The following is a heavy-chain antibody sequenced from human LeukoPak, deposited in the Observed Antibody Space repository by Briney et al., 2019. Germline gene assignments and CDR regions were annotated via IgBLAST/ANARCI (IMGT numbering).Heavy chain of an antibody. Sequence: ASVKVSCKASGYTFTGYYMHWVRQAPGQGLEWMGWINPNSGGTNYAQKFQSRVTMTRDTSISTAYMELSRLRSDDTTVYYCAREDRDIVVVVAAMIDYWGQGTLVTVSS. D-gene: IGHD2-15*01. J-gene: IGHJ4*02. CDR1: GYTFTGYY. CDR2: INPNSGGT. V-gene: IGHV1-2*02. CDR3: AREDRDIVVVVAAMIDY.